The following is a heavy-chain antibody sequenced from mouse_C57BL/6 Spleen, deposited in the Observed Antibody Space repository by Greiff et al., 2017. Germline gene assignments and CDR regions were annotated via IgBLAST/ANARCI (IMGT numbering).Heavy chain of an antibody. D-gene: IGHD1-3*01. CDR3: ARLKSWYFDV. CDR2: IDPSDSET. CDR1: GYTFTSYW. J-gene: IGHJ1*03. V-gene: IGHV1-52*01. Sequence: VQLQQPGAELVSPGSSVKLSCKASGYTFTSYWMHWVKQRPIQGLEWIGNIDPSDSETHYNQKFKDKATLTVDKSSSTAYMQLSSLTSEDSAVYYCARLKSWYFDVWGTGTTVTVSS.